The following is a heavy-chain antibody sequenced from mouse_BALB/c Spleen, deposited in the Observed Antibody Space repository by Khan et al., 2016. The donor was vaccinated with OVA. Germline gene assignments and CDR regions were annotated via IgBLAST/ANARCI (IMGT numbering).Heavy chain of an antibody. CDR1: GFTFSGFG. CDR3: ARTCYYYFDY. V-gene: IGHV5-17*02. Sequence: EVELVESGGGLVQTGGSRKLSCAASGFTFSGFGMHWVRQAPEKGLEWVAYISSDSNTIYYADTVKGRFTISRDNPKNTLFLQMTSLRSEDTAMYYCARTCYYYFDYWGQGTTLTVSS. J-gene: IGHJ2*01. D-gene: IGHD2-12*01. CDR2: ISSDSNTI.